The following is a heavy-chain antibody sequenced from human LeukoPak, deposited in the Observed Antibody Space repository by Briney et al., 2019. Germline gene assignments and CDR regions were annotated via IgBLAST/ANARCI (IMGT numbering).Heavy chain of an antibody. J-gene: IGHJ4*02. CDR2: INHSGGT. V-gene: IGHV4-34*01. D-gene: IGHD4/OR15-4a*01. CDR3: ARSLDYSLSY. Sequence: SETLSLTCAVYGGSFSGYYWSWIRQPPGKGLEWIGEINHSGGTNYNPSLKSRVTISVDKSKNQFSLKLSSVTAADTAVYFCARSLDYSLSYWGQGTLVTVSS. CDR1: GGSFSGYY.